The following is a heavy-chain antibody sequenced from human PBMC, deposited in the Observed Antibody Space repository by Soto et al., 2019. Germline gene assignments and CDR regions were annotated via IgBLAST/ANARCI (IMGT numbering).Heavy chain of an antibody. Sequence: PXDSLKVSWKCSGDSFTSYWSGLVLQMPGKGLEWMGIIYPGDSDTRYSPSFQGQVTISADKSISTAYLQWSSLKASDTAMYYCARHLGDSSGYYYYYYGMDVCGQGTTVTVSS. CDR2: IYPGDSDT. CDR1: GDSFTSYW. D-gene: IGHD3-22*01. V-gene: IGHV5-51*01. J-gene: IGHJ6*02. CDR3: ARHLGDSSGYYYYYYGMDV.